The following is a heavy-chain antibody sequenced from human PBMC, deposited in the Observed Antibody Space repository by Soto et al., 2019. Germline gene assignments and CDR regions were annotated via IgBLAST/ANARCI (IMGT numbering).Heavy chain of an antibody. D-gene: IGHD5-12*01. Sequence: QVHLVESGGGLVKPGGSLRLSCAASGFAFSDYYMSWIRQAPGKGLEWVAYITSSRSNFTNYADSVKGRITISRDNAKNSVYLQMNSLTAEDTAVYYCVRDRGYSGYTYWGQGILVTVSA. CDR3: VRDRGYSGYTY. V-gene: IGHV3-11*06. J-gene: IGHJ4*02. CDR1: GFAFSDYY. CDR2: ITSSRSNFT.